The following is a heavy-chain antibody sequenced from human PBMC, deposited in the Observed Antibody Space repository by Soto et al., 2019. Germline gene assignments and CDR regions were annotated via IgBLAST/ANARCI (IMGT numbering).Heavy chain of an antibody. CDR1: GFTFSSYA. CDR2: ISGSGGST. J-gene: IGHJ4*02. V-gene: IGHV3-23*01. Sequence: EVQLLESGGGLVQPGGSLRLSCAASGFTFSSYAMSWVRQAPGKWLEWVSAISGSGGSTYYADSVKGRFTISRDNSKNTLYLQMNSLRAEDTAVYYCAKDKFVDGSGWLFDYWGQGTLVTVSS. D-gene: IGHD6-19*01. CDR3: AKDKFVDGSGWLFDY.